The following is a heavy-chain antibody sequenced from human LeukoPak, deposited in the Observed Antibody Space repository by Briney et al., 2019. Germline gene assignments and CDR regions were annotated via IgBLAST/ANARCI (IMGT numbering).Heavy chain of an antibody. V-gene: IGHV4-4*07. CDR2: IYTSGST. CDR1: GGSISSYY. D-gene: IGHD2-2*02. CDR3: ARVRAVPAAIAFDI. J-gene: IGHJ3*02. Sequence: PSETLSLTCTVSGGSISSYYWSWIRQPAGKGLEWIGRIYTSGSTNYNPSLKSRVTMSVDTSKNQFSLKLSSVTAADTAVYYCARVRAVPAAIAFDIWGQGTMVTVSS.